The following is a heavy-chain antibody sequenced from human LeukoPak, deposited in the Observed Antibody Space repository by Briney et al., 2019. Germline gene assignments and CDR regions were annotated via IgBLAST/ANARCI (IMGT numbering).Heavy chain of an antibody. CDR2: VNHSGST. J-gene: IGHJ4*02. CDR3: ARRKGYQLLSFDY. Sequence: SETLSLTCAVYGGSFSGYYWSWIRQPPGKGLEWIGEVNHSGSTNYNPSLKSRVTISVDTSKNPFSLKLSSVTAADTAVYYCARRKGYQLLSFDYWGQGTLVTVSS. CDR1: GGSFSGYY. D-gene: IGHD2-2*01. V-gene: IGHV4-34*01.